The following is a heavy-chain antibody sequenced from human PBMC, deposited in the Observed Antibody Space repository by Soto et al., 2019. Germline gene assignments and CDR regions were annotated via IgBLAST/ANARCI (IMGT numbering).Heavy chain of an antibody. V-gene: IGHV3-30-3*01. CDR3: ARDASITTGAFDI. Sequence: QVQLVESGGGVVQPGRSLRLSCAASGFTFSSYAKHWVRQAPGKGLEWVAVISYDGSNKYYADSVKGRFTISRDNSKNTLYLQMNSLRAEDTAVYYCARDASITTGAFDIWGQGTMVTVSS. D-gene: IGHD3-3*01. CDR2: ISYDGSNK. J-gene: IGHJ3*02. CDR1: GFTFSSYA.